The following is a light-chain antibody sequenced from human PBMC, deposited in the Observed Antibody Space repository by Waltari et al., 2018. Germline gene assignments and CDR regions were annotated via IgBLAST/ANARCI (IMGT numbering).Light chain of an antibody. Sequence: EIVMTQYTATLSVSTGERATLSCRASQSVSSNLAWYQQKPGQAPRLLIYGASTRATGIPARFSGSGSGTEFTLTISSLQSEDFAVYYCQQYNNWPRTFGQGTKVEIK. CDR1: QSVSSN. J-gene: IGKJ1*01. V-gene: IGKV3-15*01. CDR2: GAS. CDR3: QQYNNWPRT.